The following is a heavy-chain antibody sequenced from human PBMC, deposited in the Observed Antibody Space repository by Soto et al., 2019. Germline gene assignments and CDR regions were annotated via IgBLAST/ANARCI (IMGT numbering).Heavy chain of an antibody. D-gene: IGHD6-19*01. V-gene: IGHV3-30*18. CDR3: VKPSGWYPDY. CDR1: GFTFSDYG. J-gene: IGHJ4*02. Sequence: QVQLVESGGGVVQPGGSLRLSCAVSGFTFSDYGMHWVRQAPGKGLEWEAVISPDGINKYYPDSLRGRFTISRDNSKNTLYLQMSSLRGEDTAVYYCVKPSGWYPDYWGQGTHVTVSS. CDR2: ISPDGINK.